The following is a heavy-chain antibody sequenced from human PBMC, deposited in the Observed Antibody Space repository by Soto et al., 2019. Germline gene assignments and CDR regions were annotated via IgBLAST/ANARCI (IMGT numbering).Heavy chain of an antibody. J-gene: IGHJ6*02. CDR1: GGSFSGYY. CDR2: INHSGTT. V-gene: IGHV4-34*01. D-gene: IGHD2-21*02. Sequence: SETLSLTCAVYGGSFSGYYWSWIRQPPGKGLEWIGEINHSGTTNYNPSLKSRVTISLDTSRNQFSLKLGSVTAADTAVYYCARAKVVVTTFYYYYDLDVWGQGTTVTVSS. CDR3: ARAKVVVTTFYYYYDLDV.